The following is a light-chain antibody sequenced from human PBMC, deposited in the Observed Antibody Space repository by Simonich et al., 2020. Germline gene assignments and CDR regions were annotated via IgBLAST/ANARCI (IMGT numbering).Light chain of an antibody. Sequence: EIVLTQSPGTLSLSPGERATLSCRASQSVSSSYLAWYQQKPGLAPRLLIYAASSRATGIPDRFSGSGSGTDFTLTISRLEPEDFAVYYCQQYGSSPFTFGPGTKVDIK. CDR1: QSVSSSY. J-gene: IGKJ3*01. CDR2: AAS. CDR3: QQYGSSPFT. V-gene: IGKV3-20*01.